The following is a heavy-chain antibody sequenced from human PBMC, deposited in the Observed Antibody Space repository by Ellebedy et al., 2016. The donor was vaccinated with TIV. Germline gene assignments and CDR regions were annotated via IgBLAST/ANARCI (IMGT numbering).Heavy chain of an antibody. Sequence: GGSLRLSCAASGFTFSSYGMHWVRQAPGKGLEWVAVIWYDGSNKYYADSVKGRFTISRDNFKNTLYLQMNSLRAEDTAVYYCARENSIAVAGRGFFDYWGQGTLVTVSS. CDR3: ARENSIAVAGRGFFDY. CDR1: GFTFSSYG. J-gene: IGHJ4*02. V-gene: IGHV3-33*01. CDR2: IWYDGSNK. D-gene: IGHD6-19*01.